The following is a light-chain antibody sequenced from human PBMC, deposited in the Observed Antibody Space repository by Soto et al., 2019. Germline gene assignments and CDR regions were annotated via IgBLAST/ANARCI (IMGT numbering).Light chain of an antibody. CDR2: EVS. CDR1: SSDVGSYNL. V-gene: IGLV2-23*02. J-gene: IGLJ1*01. CDR3: CSYAGSSTYV. Sequence: QSALTQPASVSGSPSQSITNSCTGTSSDVGSYNLVSWYQQHPGKAPKLMIYEVSKRPSGVSNRFSGSKSGNTASLTISGLQAEDEADYYCCSYAGSSTYVFGTGTKVTVL.